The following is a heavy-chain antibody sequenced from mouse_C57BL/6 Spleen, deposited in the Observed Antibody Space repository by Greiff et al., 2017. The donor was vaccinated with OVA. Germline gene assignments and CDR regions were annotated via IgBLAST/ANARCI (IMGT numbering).Heavy chain of an antibody. D-gene: IGHD1-1*01. CDR2: ISDGGSYT. Sequence: EVMLVESGGGLVKPGGSLKLSCAASGFTFSSYAMSWVRQTPEKRLEWVATISDGGSYTYYPDNVKGRFTISRDNAKNNLYLQMSHLKSEDTAMYYCARGGYCGSSPYFDYWGQGTTLTVSS. V-gene: IGHV5-4*03. CDR1: GFTFSSYA. CDR3: ARGGYCGSSPYFDY. J-gene: IGHJ2*01.